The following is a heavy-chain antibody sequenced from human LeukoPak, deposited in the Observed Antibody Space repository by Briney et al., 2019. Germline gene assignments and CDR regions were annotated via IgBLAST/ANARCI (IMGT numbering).Heavy chain of an antibody. CDR1: GGTFISYA. J-gene: IGHJ3*02. D-gene: IGHD3-22*01. CDR3: ARAGGEIEDSSGYFHDAFDI. V-gene: IGHV1-69*13. Sequence: SVKVSCKASGGTFISYAISWVRQAPGQGLEWMGGIIPIFGTANYAQKFQGRVTITADESTSTAYMELSSLRSEDTAVYYCARAGGEIEDSSGYFHDAFDIWGQGTMVTVSS. CDR2: IIPIFGTA.